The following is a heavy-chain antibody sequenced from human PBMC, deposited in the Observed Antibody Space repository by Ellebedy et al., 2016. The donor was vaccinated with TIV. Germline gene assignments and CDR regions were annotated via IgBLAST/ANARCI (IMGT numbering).Heavy chain of an antibody. CDR3: ETPEGGRELLSPRAAFDI. CDR2: IRYDGSNK. Sequence: GGSLRLSCAASGFTFSSYGMHWVRQAPGKGLEWVAFIRYDGSNKYYADSVKGRFTISRDNSKNTLYLQMNSLRAEDTAVYYCETPEGGRELLSPRAAFDIWGQGTMVTVSS. J-gene: IGHJ3*02. V-gene: IGHV3-30*02. D-gene: IGHD1-26*01. CDR1: GFTFSSYG.